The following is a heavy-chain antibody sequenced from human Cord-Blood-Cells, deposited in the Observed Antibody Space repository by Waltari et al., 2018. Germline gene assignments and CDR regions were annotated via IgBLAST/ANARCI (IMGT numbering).Heavy chain of an antibody. CDR1: GYSFTSYW. D-gene: IGHD3-3*01. CDR2: IYPGDSDT. Sequence: EVQLVQSGAEVKKPGESLKISCKGSGYSFTSYWNGWVRQLPGKGLEWMGIIYPGDSDTRYSPSFQGQVTISADKSISTAYLQWSSLKASDTAMYYCARRSYYDFWSGYRGAFDIWGQGTMVTVSS. CDR3: ARRSYYDFWSGYRGAFDI. V-gene: IGHV5-51*03. J-gene: IGHJ3*02.